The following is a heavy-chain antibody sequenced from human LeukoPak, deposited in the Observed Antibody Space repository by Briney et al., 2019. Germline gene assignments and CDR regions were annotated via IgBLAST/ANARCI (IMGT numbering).Heavy chain of an antibody. CDR2: INPNSGGT. J-gene: IGHJ4*02. CDR1: GYTFTGYY. D-gene: IGHD3-10*01. Sequence: ASVKVSCTASGYTFTGYYMHWVRQAPGQGLEWMGWINPNSGGTNYAQKFQGRVTMTRDTSISTAYMELSRLRSDDTAVYYCXRXXXXGVXIPFGYWGQGTLVTVXS. V-gene: IGHV1-2*02. CDR3: XRXXXXGVXIPFGY.